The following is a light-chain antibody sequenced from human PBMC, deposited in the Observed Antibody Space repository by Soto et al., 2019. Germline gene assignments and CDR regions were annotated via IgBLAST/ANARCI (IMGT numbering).Light chain of an antibody. CDR1: SSDVGSYNL. CDR2: EVS. V-gene: IGLV2-23*02. CDR3: CSYAGSSTFV. Sequence: QSRPNHAASGSGVHGHGRRISCTRTSSDVGSYNLVSWYQQHPGKAPKLMIYEVSKRPSGVSNRFSGSKSGNTASLTISGLQAEDEADYYCCSYAGSSTFVCGTGTKVTVL. J-gene: IGLJ1*01.